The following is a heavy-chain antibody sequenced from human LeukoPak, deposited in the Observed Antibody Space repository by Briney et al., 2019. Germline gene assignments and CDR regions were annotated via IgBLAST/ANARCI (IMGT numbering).Heavy chain of an antibody. Sequence: PSETLSLTCTVSGGSISSGSYYWSWIRQPAGKGLEWIERIYTSGSTNYNPSLKNRVTISVDTSKNQFSLKLSSVTAADTAVYYCARDGYRGAGYFDYWGQGTLVTVSS. J-gene: IGHJ4*02. CDR2: IYTSGST. V-gene: IGHV4-61*02. CDR3: ARDGYRGAGYFDY. CDR1: GGSISSGSYY. D-gene: IGHD5-18*01.